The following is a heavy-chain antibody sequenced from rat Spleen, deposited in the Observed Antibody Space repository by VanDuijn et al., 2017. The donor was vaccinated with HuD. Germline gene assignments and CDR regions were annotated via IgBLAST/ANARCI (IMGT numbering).Heavy chain of an antibody. V-gene: IGHV5-31*01. Sequence: EVQLVESGGGLVQPGRSLKLSCVASGFTFKNYWMTWIRQAPGKGLEWVASITNSGGRTYYPDSVKGRFTISRDTAENTLYLHMNSLRSEDTATYYCARPHSSHYVMDAWGQGASVTVSS. J-gene: IGHJ4*01. CDR2: ITNSGGRT. CDR3: ARPHSSHYVMDA. CDR1: GFTFKNYW. D-gene: IGHD1-8*01.